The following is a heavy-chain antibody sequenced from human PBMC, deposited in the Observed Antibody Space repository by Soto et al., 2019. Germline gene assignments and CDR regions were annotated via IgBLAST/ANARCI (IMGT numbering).Heavy chain of an antibody. CDR1: GGTFSSYA. J-gene: IGHJ4*02. CDR3: ARDRDRSVYYGSGSWGYYFDY. V-gene: IGHV1-69*13. CDR2: IIPIFGTA. D-gene: IGHD3-10*01. Sequence: ASVKVSCKASGGTFSSYAISWVRQAPGQGLEWMGGIIPIFGTANYAQKFQGRVTITADESTSTAYMELSSLRSEDTAVYYCARDRDRSVYYGSGSWGYYFDYWGQGTLVTVSS.